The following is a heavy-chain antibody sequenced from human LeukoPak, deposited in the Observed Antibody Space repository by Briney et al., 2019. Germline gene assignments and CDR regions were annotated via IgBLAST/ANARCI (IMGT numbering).Heavy chain of an antibody. V-gene: IGHV3-48*04. D-gene: IGHD5-12*01. CDR1: GFTFSSYS. CDR2: ISSSSSTI. J-gene: IGHJ4*02. CDR3: ARGLHGGYELDY. Sequence: PGGSLSLSCAASGFTFSSYSLNWVRQPPGKGLGWVSYISSSSSTIYYADSVKGRFTISRDNAKNSLYLQMNSLRAEDTAVYYCARGLHGGYELDYWGQGALVTVSS.